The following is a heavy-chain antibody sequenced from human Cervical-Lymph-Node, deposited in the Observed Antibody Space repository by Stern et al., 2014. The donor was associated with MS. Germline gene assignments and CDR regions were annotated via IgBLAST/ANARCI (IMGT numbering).Heavy chain of an antibody. J-gene: IGHJ5*02. CDR3: AKAGGFSTPFDP. CDR1: GFTFDDYA. CDR2: ISWNSGSI. D-gene: IGHD3-10*01. V-gene: IGHV3-9*01. Sequence: EVQLVESGGGLVQPGRSLRLSCAASGFTFDDYAMHWVRQAPGKGLEWVSGISWNSGSIGYADSVKGRFTISRDNAKNSLYLQMNSLRAEDTALYYCAKAGGFSTPFDPWGQGTLVTVSS.